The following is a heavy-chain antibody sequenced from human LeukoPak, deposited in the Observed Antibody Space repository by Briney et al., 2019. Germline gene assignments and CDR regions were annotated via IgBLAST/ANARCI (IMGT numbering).Heavy chain of an antibody. V-gene: IGHV4-39*07. CDR3: ARETPVYYYMDV. CDR1: GGSISSSSYY. J-gene: IGHJ6*03. CDR2: IYHSGST. Sequence: SETLSLTCTVSGGSISSSSYYWGWIRQPPGKGLEWIGYIYHSGSTYYNPSLKSRVTISVDRSKNQFSLKLSSVTAADTAVYYCARETPVYYYMDVWGKGTTVTVSS.